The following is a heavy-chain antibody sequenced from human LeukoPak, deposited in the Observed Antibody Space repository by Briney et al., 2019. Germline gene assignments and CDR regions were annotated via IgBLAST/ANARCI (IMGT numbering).Heavy chain of an antibody. V-gene: IGHV3-23*01. J-gene: IGHJ4*02. CDR3: AKDLRVWSRVTTFDS. D-gene: IGHD4-17*01. CDR2: ISGSGGST. Sequence: GGSLRLSCAASGFTFSSYGMSWVRQAPGKGLEWVSVISGSGGSTYYADSVKGRFTISRDNSKNTLYLQMNSLRAEDTAVYYWAKDLRVWSRVTTFDSWGKETLATVPP. CDR1: GFTFSSYG.